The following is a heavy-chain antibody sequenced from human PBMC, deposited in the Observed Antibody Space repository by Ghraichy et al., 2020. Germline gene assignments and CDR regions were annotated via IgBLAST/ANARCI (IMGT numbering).Heavy chain of an antibody. V-gene: IGHV3-23*01. D-gene: IGHD3-22*01. CDR1: GFAFSSSA. CDR2: ISLSGYST. CDR3: AKEGHSSGYY. J-gene: IGHJ4*02. Sequence: GGSLRLSCAASGFAFSSSAMSWVRQAPGKGLEWVSTISLSGYSTYYADSVKGRFAISRDNSKNTLYVQMNSLRAEDTAVYYCAKEGHSSGYYWGQGTLVTVSS.